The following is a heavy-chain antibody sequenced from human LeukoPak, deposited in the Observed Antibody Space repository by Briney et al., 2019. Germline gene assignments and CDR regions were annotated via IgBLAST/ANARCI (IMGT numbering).Heavy chain of an antibody. V-gene: IGHV1-2*02. Sequence: ASVTVSCTSSGYTFTYYYMHWVRQAPGQGLEWMGWINPNSGGTNYAQKFQGRVTMTRDTSISTAYMELSRLRSDDTAVYYCARVRDSAAYADDAFDIWGQGTMVTVSS. J-gene: IGHJ3*02. CDR3: ARVRDSAAYADDAFDI. D-gene: IGHD2-2*01. CDR2: INPNSGGT. CDR1: GYTFTYYY.